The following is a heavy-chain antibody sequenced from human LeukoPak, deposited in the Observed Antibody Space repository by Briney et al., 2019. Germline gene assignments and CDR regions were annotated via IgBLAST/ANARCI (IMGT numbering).Heavy chain of an antibody. V-gene: IGHV4-34*01. J-gene: IGHJ4*02. CDR1: GGSFSGYY. Sequence: SETLSLTCAVYGGSFSGYYWSWIRQPPGKGLEWIGEINHSASTNYNPSLKSRVTISVDTSKNQFSLKLSSVTAADTAVYYCARWLVGATGYYFDYWGQGTLVTVSS. CDR2: INHSAST. CDR3: ARWLVGATGYYFDY. D-gene: IGHD1-26*01.